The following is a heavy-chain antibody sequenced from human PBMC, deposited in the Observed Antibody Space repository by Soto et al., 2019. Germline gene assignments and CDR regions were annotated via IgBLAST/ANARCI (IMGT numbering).Heavy chain of an antibody. J-gene: IGHJ6*02. CDR1: GYSFTSYW. D-gene: IGHD2-2*02. Sequence: GESLKISCKGSGYSFTSYWIGWVRQMPGKGLEWMGIIYPGDSDTRYSPSFQGQVTISADKSISTAYLQWSSLKASDTAMYYCARHISRYCSSTSCYTPTWYYGKDVCDQGTTGTVAS. CDR2: IYPGDSDT. CDR3: ARHISRYCSSTSCYTPTWYYGKDV. V-gene: IGHV5-51*01.